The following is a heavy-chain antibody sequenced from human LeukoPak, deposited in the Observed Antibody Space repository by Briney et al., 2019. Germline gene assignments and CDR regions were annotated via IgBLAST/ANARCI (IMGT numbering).Heavy chain of an antibody. CDR3: ARADGTDY. Sequence: SETLSLTCAVYGGSFSGYYWSWIRQPPGKGLEWIGEINHSGGTNYNPSLKSRVTISVDTSKNQFSLKLSSVTAADTAVYYCARADGTDYWGQGTLVTVSS. CDR2: INHSGGT. J-gene: IGHJ4*02. V-gene: IGHV4-34*01. CDR1: GGSFSGYY.